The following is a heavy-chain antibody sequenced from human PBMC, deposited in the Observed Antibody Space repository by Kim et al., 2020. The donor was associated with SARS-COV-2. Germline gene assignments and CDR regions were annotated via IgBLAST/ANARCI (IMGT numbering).Heavy chain of an antibody. CDR2: K. D-gene: IGHD3-10*01. V-gene: IGHV3-30*01. CDR3: AGNTGY. Sequence: KYFAGSVKGRFTHSKDKSKNPLYLQMNSLGAEETAVYYCAGNTGYWGQGTLVTVSS. J-gene: IGHJ4*02.